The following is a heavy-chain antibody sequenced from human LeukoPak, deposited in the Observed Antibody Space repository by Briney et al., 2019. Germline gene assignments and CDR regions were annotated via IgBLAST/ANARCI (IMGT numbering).Heavy chain of an antibody. CDR2: IYYSGST. CDR1: GGSISSYY. V-gene: IGHV4-59*01. Sequence: PSETLSLTCTVSGGSISSYYWSWIRQPPGKGLEWIGYIYYSGSTNYNPSLKSRVTISVDTSKNQVSLKLSSVTAADTAVYYCAREREYCSSGSCHYDMDVWGQGTTVTVSS. D-gene: IGHD2-15*01. J-gene: IGHJ6*02. CDR3: AREREYCSSGSCHYDMDV.